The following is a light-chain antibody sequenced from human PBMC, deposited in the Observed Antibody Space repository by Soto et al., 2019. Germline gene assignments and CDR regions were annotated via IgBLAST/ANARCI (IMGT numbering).Light chain of an antibody. Sequence: EIVMTQSPATLSVSPGERATLSCRASQIVLSNLAWYQQKPGQAPRLLIYGASTRATVLPARFSGSGSGTQFTLTISSLQSEDFAVYSCQQYNNWPFTFRQATRLE. CDR2: GAS. J-gene: IGKJ5*01. CDR1: QIVLSN. V-gene: IGKV3-15*01. CDR3: QQYNNWPFT.